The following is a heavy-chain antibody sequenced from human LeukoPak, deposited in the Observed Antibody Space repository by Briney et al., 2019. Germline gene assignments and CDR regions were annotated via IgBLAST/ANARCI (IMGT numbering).Heavy chain of an antibody. J-gene: IGHJ4*02. V-gene: IGHV4-59*01. CDR1: GGSISSYY. D-gene: IGHD5-12*01. Sequence: SETLSLTCTVSGGSISSYYWSWIRQPPGKGLEWIGYIYNTGSTNYNPSLMSRVTISVDTSKNQFSLKLSSVTAADTAVYYCAREGVSGYDTYFDYWGQGNLVTVPS. CDR2: IYNTGST. CDR3: AREGVSGYDTYFDY.